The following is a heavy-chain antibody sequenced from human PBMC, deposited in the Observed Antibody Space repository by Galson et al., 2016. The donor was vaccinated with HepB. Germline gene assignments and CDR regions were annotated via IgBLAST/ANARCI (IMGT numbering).Heavy chain of an antibody. CDR1: GGSINSSTYY. D-gene: IGHD5-24*01. V-gene: IGHV4-39*01. Sequence: ETLSLTCTVSGGSINSSTYYWGWIRQPPEKGLEWIGSISYSGGTYYNPSLKSRVTISVDTAKNQFSLKLSSVTAADTAVYYCARGEGYNLYWGQGTLVTVSS. CDR3: ARGEGYNLY. CDR2: ISYSGGT. J-gene: IGHJ4*02.